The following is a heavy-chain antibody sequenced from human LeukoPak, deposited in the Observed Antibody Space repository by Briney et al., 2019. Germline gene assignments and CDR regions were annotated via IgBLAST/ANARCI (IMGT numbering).Heavy chain of an antibody. CDR2: VSSDGSIK. CDR3: AREDRGIAPFDY. Sequence: PGRSLRLSCAASGFTFRSYAMHWVRQAPGKGLEWVAVVSSDGSIKFYPDSVKGRFTVSRDNSKNTLYLQMNSLRAEDTAVYYCAREDRGIAPFDYWGQGTLVTVSS. V-gene: IGHV3-30-3*01. CDR1: GFTFRSYA. J-gene: IGHJ4*02. D-gene: IGHD6-13*01.